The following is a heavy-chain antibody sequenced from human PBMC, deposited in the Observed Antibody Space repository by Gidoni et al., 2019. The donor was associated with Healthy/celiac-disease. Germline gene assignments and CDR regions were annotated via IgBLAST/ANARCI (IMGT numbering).Heavy chain of an antibody. V-gene: IGHV3-15*01. CDR3: LVVVVAALDIDY. CDR2: MKSKTDGGTT. CDR1: GFTFSNAW. D-gene: IGHD2-15*01. Sequence: EVQLVESGGGLVKPGGSLSLSCAASGFTFSNAWMSWVRQAPGKGLEWVGRMKSKTDGGTTDYAAPVKGRFTISRDDSKNTLYLQMNSLKTEDTAVYYCLVVVVAALDIDYWGQGTLVTVSS. J-gene: IGHJ4*02.